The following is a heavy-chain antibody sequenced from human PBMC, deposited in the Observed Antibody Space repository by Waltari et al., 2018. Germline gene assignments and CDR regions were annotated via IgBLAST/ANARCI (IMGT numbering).Heavy chain of an antibody. J-gene: IGHJ4*02. Sequence: QVQLVQSGAEVKKPGSSVQVSCKASGGTFSSYAISWVRQAPGQGLEWMGGIIPILGIANYAQKFQGRVTITADKSTSTAYMELSSLRSEDTAVYYCARALHIPLESGDFWSAFDYWGQGTLVTVSS. CDR1: GGTFSSYA. V-gene: IGHV1-69*10. CDR2: IIPILGIA. D-gene: IGHD3-3*01. CDR3: ARALHIPLESGDFWSAFDY.